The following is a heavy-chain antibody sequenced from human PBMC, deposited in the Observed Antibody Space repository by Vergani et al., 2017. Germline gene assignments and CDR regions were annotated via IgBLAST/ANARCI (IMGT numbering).Heavy chain of an antibody. J-gene: IGHJ6*02. Sequence: EVQLLESGGGLVQPGGSLRLSCAASGFTFSSYAMSWVRQAPGKGLEWVSAISGSGGSTYYADSVKGRFTISRDNSKNTLYLQMNSLRAEDTAVYYCARDGVRAGDYYYGMDVWGQGTTVTVSS. CDR2: ISGSGGST. V-gene: IGHV3-23*01. CDR3: ARDGVRAGDYYYGMDV. CDR1: GFTFSSYA. D-gene: IGHD3-10*01.